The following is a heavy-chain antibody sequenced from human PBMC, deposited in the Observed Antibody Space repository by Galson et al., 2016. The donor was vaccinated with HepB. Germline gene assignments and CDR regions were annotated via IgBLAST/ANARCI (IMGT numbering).Heavy chain of an antibody. V-gene: IGHV3-7*01. D-gene: IGHD3-22*01. CDR2: IKEDGSEK. CDR1: GFTFSNYW. J-gene: IGHJ2*01. Sequence: SLRLSCAASGFTFSNYWMSWVRQAPGKGLEWVANIKEDGSEKYYVDSVKGRFTISRDNAKNSLYLQMNSLRAEDTAVYYCARAGGTVYYHDSSGYSTWGRGTLVTVSS. CDR3: ARAGGTVYYHDSSGYST.